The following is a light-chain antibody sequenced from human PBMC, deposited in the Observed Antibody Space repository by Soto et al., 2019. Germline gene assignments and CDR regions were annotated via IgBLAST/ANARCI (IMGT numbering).Light chain of an antibody. CDR3: QQYYSYPWT. CDR1: QGISSY. CDR2: AAS. V-gene: IGKV1-8*01. J-gene: IGKJ1*01. Sequence: AIRMTQSPSSLSASTGDRVTITCRASQGISSYLAWYQQKPGKAPKLLIYAASTLQSGVPSRFSGSGSGTDFTLTISCLQSEDFATYYCQQYYSYPWTFGQGTKVAIK.